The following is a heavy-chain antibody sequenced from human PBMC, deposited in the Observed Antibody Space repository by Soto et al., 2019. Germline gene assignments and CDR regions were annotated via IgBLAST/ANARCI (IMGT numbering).Heavy chain of an antibody. Sequence: GGSLRLSCAASGFTFISYAMHWVRQAPGKGLEWVAVISFDGSTEYYADSVKGRFTISRDNSKNTVYLQMNSLRSEDTAVYYWARSRHGSGSYTHFYYGLDVWGQGTTVTVSS. J-gene: IGHJ6*02. D-gene: IGHD3-10*01. CDR2: ISFDGSTE. CDR1: GFTFISYA. CDR3: ARSRHGSGSYTHFYYGLDV. V-gene: IGHV3-30-3*01.